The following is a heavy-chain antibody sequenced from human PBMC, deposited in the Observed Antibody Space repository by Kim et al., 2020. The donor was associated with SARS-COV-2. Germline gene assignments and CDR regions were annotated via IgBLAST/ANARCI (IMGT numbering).Heavy chain of an antibody. V-gene: IGHV4-39*01. CDR3: AIQGATILVPVVGFDY. CDR1: GDSISSSYYY. D-gene: IGHD1-26*01. J-gene: IGHJ4*02. Sequence: SETLSLTCTVSGDSISSSYYYWGWIRQPPGKGLEWIGSIYYNGRTYYNPSLTSRVTISGDTYKNQFSLRLSSVTAADTAVYYCAIQGATILVPVVGFDYCGQGTLVTVSS. CDR2: IYYNGRT.